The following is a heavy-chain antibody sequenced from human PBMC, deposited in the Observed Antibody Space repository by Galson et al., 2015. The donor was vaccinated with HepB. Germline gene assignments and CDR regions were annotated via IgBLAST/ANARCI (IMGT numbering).Heavy chain of an antibody. D-gene: IGHD5/OR15-5a*01. Sequence: SLRLSCAASGFRFSDYYMAWIRQAPGKGLEWISYISTSSDYTNYADSVKGRFTISRDNAQNSVSLQMNSLKTEDTAVYYCARTSVYEHSVYADLEYWGQGTLVTVSS. CDR1: GFRFSDYY. J-gene: IGHJ4*02. CDR2: ISTSSDYT. CDR3: ARTSVYEHSVYADLEY. V-gene: IGHV3-11*03.